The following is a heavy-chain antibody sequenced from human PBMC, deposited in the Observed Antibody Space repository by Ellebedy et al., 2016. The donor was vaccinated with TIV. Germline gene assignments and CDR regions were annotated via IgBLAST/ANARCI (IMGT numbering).Heavy chain of an antibody. CDR3: ARVYFGEPHFDH. D-gene: IGHD3-10*01. J-gene: IGHJ4*02. V-gene: IGHV4-38-2*01. CDR2: KHHTGIT. Sequence: SETLSLTCSVSGSSINTHYYWGWIRPSPGKGLEWIANKHHTGITYNNPSLESRVTISLDTSKDQFSLRLTSVTVADTAIYFCARVYFGEPHFDHWGRGIRVTVSS. CDR1: GSSINTHYY.